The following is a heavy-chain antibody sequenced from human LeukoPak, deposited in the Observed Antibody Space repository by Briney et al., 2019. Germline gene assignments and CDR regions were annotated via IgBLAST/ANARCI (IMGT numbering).Heavy chain of an antibody. CDR3: ARGRGAVLRYFDWEPFDY. CDR1: GYTFTSYD. D-gene: IGHD3-9*01. Sequence: ASVKVSCKASGYTFTSYDINWVRQATGQGLEWMGWMNPNSGNTGYAQKLQGRVTMTTDTSTSTAYMELRSLRSDDTAVYYCARGRGAVLRYFDWEPFDYWGQGTLVTVSS. V-gene: IGHV1-8*01. CDR2: MNPNSGNT. J-gene: IGHJ4*02.